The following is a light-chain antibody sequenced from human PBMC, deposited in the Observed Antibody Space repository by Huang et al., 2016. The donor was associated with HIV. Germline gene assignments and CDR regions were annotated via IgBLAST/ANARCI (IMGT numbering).Light chain of an antibody. CDR3: QQSFGVPRT. Sequence: DIQMTQSPPSLSASVGDRVTFTCRANQNITKSVNWYQQKPGKAPNLLIYTASTLESGVPSRFSGGGSGSRFTLKITNLQPEDFATYYCQQSFGVPRTFG. CDR2: TAS. J-gene: IGKJ1*01. V-gene: IGKV1-39*01. CDR1: QNITKS.